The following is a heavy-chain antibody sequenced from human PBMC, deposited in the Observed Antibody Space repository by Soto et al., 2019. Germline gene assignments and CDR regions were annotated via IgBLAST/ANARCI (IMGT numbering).Heavy chain of an antibody. CDR1: GYTFTSYG. CDR3: ARSGIAVAGTFDY. Sequence: ASVKVSCKASGYTFTSYGISWVRQAPGQGLEWMGIINPSGGSTSYAQKFQGRVTMTRDTSTSTVYMELSSLRSEDTAVYYCARSGIAVAGTFDYWGQGTLVTVSS. V-gene: IGHV1-46*01. J-gene: IGHJ4*02. CDR2: INPSGGST. D-gene: IGHD6-19*01.